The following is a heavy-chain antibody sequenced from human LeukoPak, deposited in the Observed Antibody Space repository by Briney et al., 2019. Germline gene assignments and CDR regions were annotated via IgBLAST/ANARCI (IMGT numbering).Heavy chain of an antibody. CDR2: ISWNSGSI. Sequence: GGSLRLSCAASGFTFDDYAMHWVRQAPGKGLEWVSGISWNSGSIGYADSVKGRFTISRDNAKDSLYLQMNSLRAEDTALYYCAKGTYYYDSSGLFEYWGQGTLVSVSS. CDR1: GFTFDDYA. V-gene: IGHV3-9*01. D-gene: IGHD3-22*01. CDR3: AKGTYYYDSSGLFEY. J-gene: IGHJ4*02.